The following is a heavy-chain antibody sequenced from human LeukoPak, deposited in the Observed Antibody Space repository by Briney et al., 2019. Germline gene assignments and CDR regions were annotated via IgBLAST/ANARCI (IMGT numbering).Heavy chain of an antibody. J-gene: IGHJ4*02. D-gene: IGHD1-26*01. CDR1: GGSISSYY. CDR3: ARSGTVGAMPV. V-gene: IGHV4-59*08. CDR2: IYYSGST. Sequence: SETLSLTCTVSGGSISSYYWSWIRQPPGKGLEWIGYIYYSGSTNYNPSLKSRVTISVDTSKNQFSLKLSSVTAADTAVYYCARSGTVGAMPVWGQGTLVTVSS.